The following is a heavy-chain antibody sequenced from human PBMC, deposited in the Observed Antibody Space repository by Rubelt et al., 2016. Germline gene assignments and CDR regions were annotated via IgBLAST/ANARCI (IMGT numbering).Heavy chain of an antibody. CDR1: GFTFGDYG. CDR3: AKARGYHYYDTNGYYSDY. CDR2: LSYDGGTL. J-gene: IGHJ4*02. Sequence: AVSGFTFGDYGMHWVRQAPGKGLEWVAILSYDGGTLKYGDPVKGRFTVSRDMSKNTLYLQLNSLRAEDTALYYCAKARGYHYYDTNGYYSDYWGQGTLVTVSS. D-gene: IGHD3-22*01. V-gene: IGHV3-30*18.